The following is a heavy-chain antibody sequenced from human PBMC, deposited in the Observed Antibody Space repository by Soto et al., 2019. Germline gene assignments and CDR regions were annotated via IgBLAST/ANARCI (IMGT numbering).Heavy chain of an antibody. Sequence: SETLSLTCTVSGGSISSGGYYWSWIRQHPGKGLEWIGYIYYSGSTYYNPSLKSRVTISVDTSKNQFSLKLSSVTAADTAVYYCARANTGGRYSDWSPSDEIDYWGQGTLVAVSS. V-gene: IGHV4-31*03. D-gene: IGHD3-9*01. CDR2: IYYSGST. CDR3: ARANTGGRYSDWSPSDEIDY. J-gene: IGHJ4*02. CDR1: GGSISSGGYY.